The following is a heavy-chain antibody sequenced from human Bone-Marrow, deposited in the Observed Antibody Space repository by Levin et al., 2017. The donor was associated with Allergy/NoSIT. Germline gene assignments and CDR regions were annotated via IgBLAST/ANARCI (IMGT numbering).Heavy chain of an antibody. V-gene: IGHV3-74*01. J-gene: IGHJ6*02. CDR3: ARGMSHGLDV. CDR2: IYKDGSNP. CDR1: GFTFNSYW. D-gene: IGHD2-8*01. Sequence: PGGSLRLSCTASGFTFNSYWMHWVRQVPGKGLVWVSHIYKDGSNPNYAEFVKGRFTISRDNAKNALYLYMTSLRPEDTAVYYCARGMSHGLDVWGHGTTVTVSS.